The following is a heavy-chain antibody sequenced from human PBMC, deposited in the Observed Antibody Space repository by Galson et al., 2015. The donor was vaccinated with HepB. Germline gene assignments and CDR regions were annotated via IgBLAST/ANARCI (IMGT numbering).Heavy chain of an antibody. J-gene: IGHJ4*02. V-gene: IGHV3-30-3*01. CDR3: ARGPVSWDIVVVPAANFDY. D-gene: IGHD2-2*01. CDR1: GFTFSSYA. CDR2: ISYDGSNK. Sequence: SLRLSCAASGFTFSSYAMHWVRQAPGKGLEWVAVISYDGSNKYYADSVKGRFTISRDNSKNTLYLQMNSLRAEDTAVYYCARGPVSWDIVVVPAANFDYWGQGTLVTVSS.